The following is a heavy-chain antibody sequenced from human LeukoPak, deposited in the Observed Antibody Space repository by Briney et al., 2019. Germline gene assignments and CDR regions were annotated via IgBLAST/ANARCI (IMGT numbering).Heavy chain of an antibody. CDR3: AGLEGRYSTDWFYFFDY. J-gene: IGHJ4*02. CDR1: GGYISSLNL. CDR2: MYLDGRT. V-gene: IGHV4-4*02. D-gene: IGHD6-19*01. Sequence: PSETLSLTCAVSGGYISSLNLWSWLRQPPGKGLEWVGEMYLDGRTNFHPSVRGRVTIFIDKPKNQLSLQLTSVTAADTAVYYCAGLEGRYSTDWFYFFDYWGQGALVTVSS.